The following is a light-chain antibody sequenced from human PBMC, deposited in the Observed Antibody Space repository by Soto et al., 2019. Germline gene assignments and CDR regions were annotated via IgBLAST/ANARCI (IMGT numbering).Light chain of an antibody. V-gene: IGLV7-46*01. CDR2: DTN. CDR1: TGTVTSGQY. CDR3: LLSYGGAVM. J-gene: IGLJ3*02. Sequence: QTVVTQEPSLTVSPGGTVTLTCGSSTGTVTSGQYPCWFQQKPGQAPKTLVYDTNNKHSWTPARFSGSLLGGKAALTLSGAQPEDEAEYYCLLSYGGAVMFGGGTKVTVL.